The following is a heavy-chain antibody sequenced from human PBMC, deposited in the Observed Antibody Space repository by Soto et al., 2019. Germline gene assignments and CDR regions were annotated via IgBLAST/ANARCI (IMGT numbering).Heavy chain of an antibody. CDR2: LYFIGST. J-gene: IGHJ4*02. Sequence: QLQLHESGPGLVKPSETLSLTCTVSGGSISSNRYYWGWIRQPPGQGLEWIGSLYFIGSTYYNPSGGSRVTISADGSKNKFALTLSSVTAADTAMYFSVRKGGSGELIVMGDLAYWGQGTVVTVSS. CDR3: VRKGGSGELIVMGDLAY. CDR1: GGSISSNRYY. V-gene: IGHV4-39*01. D-gene: IGHD3-10*01.